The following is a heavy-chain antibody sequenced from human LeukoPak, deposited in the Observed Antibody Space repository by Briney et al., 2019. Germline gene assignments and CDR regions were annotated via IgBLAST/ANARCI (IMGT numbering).Heavy chain of an antibody. CDR1: GHTSTTYA. D-gene: IGHD2-2*01. V-gene: IGHV1-3*01. Sequence: GASGKVSCKASGHTSTTYAIHWVRQAPGQGLEWMGWINAGNGNIKYSQKFQGRVTITGDTSASTAYMELSSLRSEDTAVYYCARGYCSSTSCYMDVCRQGSTVTISS. CDR2: INAGNGNI. J-gene: IGHJ6*01. CDR3: ARGYCSSTSCYMDV.